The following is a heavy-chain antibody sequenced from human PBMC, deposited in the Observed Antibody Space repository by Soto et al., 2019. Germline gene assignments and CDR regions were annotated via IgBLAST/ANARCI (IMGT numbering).Heavy chain of an antibody. CDR1: GFTFSSYW. CDR2: IKQDGSGK. D-gene: IGHD2-2*01. V-gene: IGHV3-7*01. J-gene: IGHJ6*02. CDR3: ARDDAPATAANYYYYGMDV. Sequence: GGSLRLSCAASGFTFSSYWMGWVRQAPGKGLEWVANIKQDGSGKYYVDSVKGRFTIPRDNAKNSLYLQMNSLRAEDTAVYYCARDDAPATAANYYYYGMDVWGQGTTVTVSS.